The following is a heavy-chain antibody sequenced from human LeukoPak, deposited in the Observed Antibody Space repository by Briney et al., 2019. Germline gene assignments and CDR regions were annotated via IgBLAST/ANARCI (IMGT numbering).Heavy chain of an antibody. Sequence: PGESLKISCKGSGYSFTSYWIGWVRQMPGKGLEWMGIIYPGDSDTRYSPSFQGQVTISADKSISTAYLQWSSLKASDTAMYYYARHPHGGYCSGGSCFRTDYYYYMDVWGKGTTVTVSS. J-gene: IGHJ6*03. CDR2: IYPGDSDT. V-gene: IGHV5-51*01. CDR1: GYSFTSYW. CDR3: ARHPHGGYCSGGSCFRTDYYYYMDV. D-gene: IGHD2-15*01.